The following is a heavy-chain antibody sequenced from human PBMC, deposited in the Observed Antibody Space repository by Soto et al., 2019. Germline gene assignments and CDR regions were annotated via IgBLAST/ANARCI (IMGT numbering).Heavy chain of an antibody. CDR1: GFTFSSYE. CDR3: ARGLRCTNGVCYRWFDP. CDR2: ISSGGSSI. V-gene: IGHV3-48*03. J-gene: IGHJ5*02. Sequence: EVQLVESGGGLVQPGGSLRLSCATSGFTFSSYEMNWVRQAPGKGLEWVSHISSGGSSIYYADSVKGRFTISRDNAKNSVYLQMNSLRAEDTAVYYCARGLRCTNGVCYRWFDPWGQGTLVTVSS. D-gene: IGHD2-8*01.